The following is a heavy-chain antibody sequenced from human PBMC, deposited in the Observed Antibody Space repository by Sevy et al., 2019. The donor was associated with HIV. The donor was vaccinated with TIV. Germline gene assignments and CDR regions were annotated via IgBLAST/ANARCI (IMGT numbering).Heavy chain of an antibody. D-gene: IGHD3-10*01. J-gene: IGHJ4*02. CDR3: ARVDYYGSGSLQGGFDY. CDR1: GFTFSSYS. V-gene: IGHV3-48*02. CDR2: ISSSSSTI. Sequence: RGSLRLSCAASGFTFSSYSMNWVRQAPGKGLEWVSYISSSSSTIYYADSVKGRFTISRDNAKNSLYLQMNSLRDEDTAVYYCARVDYYGSGSLQGGFDYWGQGTLVTVSS.